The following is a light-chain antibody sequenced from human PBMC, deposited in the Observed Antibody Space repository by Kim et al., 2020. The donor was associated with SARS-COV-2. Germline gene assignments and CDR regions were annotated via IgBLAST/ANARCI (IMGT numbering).Light chain of an antibody. J-gene: IGKJ1*01. V-gene: IGKV3-20*01. CDR1: QIVGSTY. Sequence: ETVLTQSPGTLSLSPGGRATLSCRASQIVGSTYLAWYQHKPGQAPRLLIHGASNRATGVPDRFSGSGSGTDFTLTVSRLEPEDFAVYYCQQYNFSPWTFGQGTKVDIK. CDR2: GAS. CDR3: QQYNFSPWT.